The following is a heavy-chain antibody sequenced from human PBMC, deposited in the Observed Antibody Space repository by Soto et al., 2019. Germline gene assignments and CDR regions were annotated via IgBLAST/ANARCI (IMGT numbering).Heavy chain of an antibody. CDR2: TYYRSKWYN. CDR3: ARVAVTTVGGYYCYGMDV. V-gene: IGHV6-1*01. CDR1: GDSVSSNSAA. J-gene: IGHJ6*01. Sequence: QALSLTCAISGDSVSSNSAAWKWIRQSPSRGLEWLGRTYYRSKWYNDYAVSVKSRITINPDTSKNQCSLQLNSVTPEDTAVYYCARVAVTTVGGYYCYGMDVWAQGTPVTVSS. D-gene: IGHD4-4*01.